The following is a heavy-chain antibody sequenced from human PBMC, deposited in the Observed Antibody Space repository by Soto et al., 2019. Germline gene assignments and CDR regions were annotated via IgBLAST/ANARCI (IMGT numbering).Heavy chain of an antibody. CDR1: GGTFSSYA. D-gene: IGHD5-18*01. J-gene: IGHJ4*02. Sequence: SVKVSCKASGGTFSSYAISWVRQAPGQGLEWMGGLIPIFGTANYAQKFQGRVTITADESTSTAYMELSSLRSEDTTVYYCASYVDTAMMGDYWGQGTLVTVSS. V-gene: IGHV1-69*13. CDR2: LIPIFGTA. CDR3: ASYVDTAMMGDY.